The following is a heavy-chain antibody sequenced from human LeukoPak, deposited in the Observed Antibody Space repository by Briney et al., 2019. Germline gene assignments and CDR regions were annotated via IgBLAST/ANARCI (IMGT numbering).Heavy chain of an antibody. V-gene: IGHV1-69*05. J-gene: IGHJ4*02. CDR2: IIPIFGTA. CDR3: ARGRGRDGYNPADY. D-gene: IGHD5-24*01. Sequence: SVKVSCKASGGTFSSYAISWVRQAPGQGLEWMGGIIPIFGTANYAQKFQGRVTITTDESTSTAYMELSRLTSDDTAVYYCARGRGRDGYNPADYWGQGTLVTVSS. CDR1: GGTFSSYA.